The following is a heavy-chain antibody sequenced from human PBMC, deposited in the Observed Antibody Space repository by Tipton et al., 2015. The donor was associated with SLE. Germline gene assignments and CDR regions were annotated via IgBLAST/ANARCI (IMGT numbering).Heavy chain of an antibody. V-gene: IGHV4-39*07. D-gene: IGHD2-15*01. Sequence: TLSLTCTVSGGSISSSSYYWGWIRQPPGKGLEWIGSIYHSGSTYYNPSLKSRVTISVDTSKNQFSLKLTSVTAADTAVYYCARVKEVVLGFDYWGQGTLVTVSS. CDR2: IYHSGST. CDR1: GGSISSSSYY. J-gene: IGHJ4*02. CDR3: ARVKEVVLGFDY.